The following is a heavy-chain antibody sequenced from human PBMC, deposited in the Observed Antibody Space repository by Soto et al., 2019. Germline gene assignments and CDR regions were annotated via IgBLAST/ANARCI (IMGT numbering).Heavy chain of an antibody. J-gene: IGHJ4*02. Sequence: PRGSLRLACAASGFTFSDYYMSWIRHAPGKGLEWVSYISSSGSTIYYADSVKGRFTISRDNAKNSLYLQMNSLRAEDTAVYYCARVRSTYCSGGSCYSDTGRTYFDYCGEGT. V-gene: IGHV3-11*01. CDR2: ISSSGSTI. CDR1: GFTFSDYY. CDR3: ARVRSTYCSGGSCYSDTGRTYFDY. D-gene: IGHD2-15*01.